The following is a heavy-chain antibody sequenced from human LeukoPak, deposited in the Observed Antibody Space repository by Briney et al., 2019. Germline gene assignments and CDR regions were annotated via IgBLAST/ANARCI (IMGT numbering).Heavy chain of an antibody. CDR1: GGSISSYY. J-gene: IGHJ5*02. CDR3: ARDSSGWYAGGFDP. CDR2: IYYSGST. Sequence: SETLSLTCTVSGGSISSYYWSWIRQPPGKGLEWIGYIYYSGSTNYNPSLKSRVTISVDTSKNQFSLKLSSVTAADTAVYYCARDSSGWYAGGFDPWGQGTLVTVSS. D-gene: IGHD6-19*01. V-gene: IGHV4-59*01.